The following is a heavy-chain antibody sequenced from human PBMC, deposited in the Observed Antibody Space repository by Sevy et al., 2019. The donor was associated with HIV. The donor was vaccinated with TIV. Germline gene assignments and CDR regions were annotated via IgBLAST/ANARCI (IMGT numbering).Heavy chain of an antibody. CDR1: GYTFTGYY. D-gene: IGHD6-6*01. J-gene: IGHJ6*02. CDR3: ARDSGAAARPYYYYYYGMDV. Sequence: ASVKVSCKASGYTFTGYYMHWVRQAPGQGLEWMGWINPNSGGTNYAQKFQGRVTMTRDTSISTAYMELGRLRSDDTAVYYCARDSGAAARPYYYYYYGMDVWGQGTTVTVSS. V-gene: IGHV1-2*02. CDR2: INPNSGGT.